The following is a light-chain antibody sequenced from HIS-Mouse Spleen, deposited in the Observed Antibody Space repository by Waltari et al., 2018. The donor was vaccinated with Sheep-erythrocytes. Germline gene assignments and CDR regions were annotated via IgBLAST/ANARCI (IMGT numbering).Light chain of an antibody. J-gene: IGLJ2*01. Sequence: SYELTQPLSVSVALGQTARITCGGNNIGSKNVHWYQQKPGQAPGLVIYRDSNRPSGSPGRFSGSNSGNTATLTISRAQAGDEADYYCQVWDSSTVVFGGGTKLTVL. V-gene: IGLV3-9*01. CDR1: NIGSKN. CDR3: QVWDSSTVV. CDR2: RDS.